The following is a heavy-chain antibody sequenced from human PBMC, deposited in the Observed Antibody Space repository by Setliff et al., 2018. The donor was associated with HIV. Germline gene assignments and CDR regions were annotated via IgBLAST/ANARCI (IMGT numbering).Heavy chain of an antibody. V-gene: IGHV4-38-2*01. J-gene: IGHJ3*02. CDR3: ARVVPREVAPGGFDI. CDR2: IYYSGST. D-gene: IGHD5-12*01. CDR1: GYSVSSGYY. Sequence: SETLSLTCAVSGYSVSSGYYWGWIRQPPGKGLEWIASIYYSGSTYYAPSLKSRITISVDTSKNQFSLKLTSVTAADTAVYFCARVVPREVAPGGFDIWGQGTMVTVSS.